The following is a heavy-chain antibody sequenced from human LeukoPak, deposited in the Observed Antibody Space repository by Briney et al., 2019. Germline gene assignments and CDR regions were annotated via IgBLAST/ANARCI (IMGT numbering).Heavy chain of an antibody. CDR2: IYHSGST. V-gene: IGHV4-38-2*02. CDR3: ARVGQWELHGDFDY. J-gene: IGHJ4*02. D-gene: IGHD1-26*01. Sequence: SETLSLTCTVSGYSISSGYYWGWIRQPPGQGLEWIGSIYHSGSTYYNPSLKSRVTISVDTSKNQFSLKLSSVTAADTAVYYCARVGQWELHGDFDYWGQGTLVTVSS. CDR1: GYSISSGYY.